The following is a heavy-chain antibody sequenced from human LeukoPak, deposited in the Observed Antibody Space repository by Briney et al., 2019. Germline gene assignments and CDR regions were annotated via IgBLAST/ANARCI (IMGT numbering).Heavy chain of an antibody. CDR2: IYTSGST. CDR3: ARDGAAIYCSGGSCYSDKNNWFDP. J-gene: IGHJ5*02. D-gene: IGHD2-15*01. Sequence: SETLSLTCTVSGGSISSYYWSWIRQPAGKGLEWIGRIYTSGSTNYNPSLKSRVTMSVDTSKNQFSLKLSSVTAADTAVYYCARDGAAIYCSGGSCYSDKNNWFDPWGQGTLVTVSS. CDR1: GGSISSYY. V-gene: IGHV4-4*07.